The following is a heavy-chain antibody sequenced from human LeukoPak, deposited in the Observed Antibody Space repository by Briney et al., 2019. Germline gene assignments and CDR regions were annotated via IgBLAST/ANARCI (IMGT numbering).Heavy chain of an antibody. V-gene: IGHV4-4*02. D-gene: IGHD1-1*01. CDR1: RGSISSTNW. Sequence: PSGTLSLTCAVSRGSISSTNWWSWVRQPPGQGLQWIGEIYHSGGTNYNPSLKSRVTISVDKSKNQFSLKLSSVTAADAAVYYCAEDLVGTGIDVWGQGTTVTVSS. CDR2: IYHSGGT. J-gene: IGHJ6*02. CDR3: AEDLVGTGIDV.